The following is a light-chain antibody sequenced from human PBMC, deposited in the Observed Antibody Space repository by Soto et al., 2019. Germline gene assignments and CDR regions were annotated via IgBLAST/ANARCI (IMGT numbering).Light chain of an antibody. J-gene: IGKJ2*01. Sequence: ESVLTQSPGTLSLSPGERATLSCRASQSVSSNYLAWYQQKPGQAPRLLIYGASTRATGIPDRFSGSGSGTDFTLTISRLEPDDFAVYYCQQYGSSPYIFGQGTKLEMK. CDR3: QQYGSSPYI. CDR2: GAS. V-gene: IGKV3-20*01. CDR1: QSVSSNY.